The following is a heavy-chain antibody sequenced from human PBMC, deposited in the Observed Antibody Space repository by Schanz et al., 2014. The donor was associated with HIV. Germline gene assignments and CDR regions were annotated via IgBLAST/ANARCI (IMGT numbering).Heavy chain of an antibody. CDR1: GFNFDDYV. D-gene: IGHD6-13*01. Sequence: EVQLVESGGGLVQPGRSLRLSCTGSGFNFDDYVMYWVRQAPGKGLEWVSGISGSGGSTYYADSVKGRFTISRDNSKNTLYLQMNSLRAEDTAVFYCAKDLGGYSRRFMGYGMDVWGQGTTVTVSS. J-gene: IGHJ6*02. V-gene: IGHV3-23*04. CDR2: ISGSGGST. CDR3: AKDLGGYSRRFMGYGMDV.